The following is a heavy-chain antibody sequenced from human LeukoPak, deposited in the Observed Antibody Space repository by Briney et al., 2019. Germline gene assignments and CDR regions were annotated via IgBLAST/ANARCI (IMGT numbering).Heavy chain of an antibody. V-gene: IGHV3-74*01. D-gene: IGHD6-19*01. J-gene: IGHJ4*02. CDR3: ARVIYSGWEGELSD. CDR2: INSDGSTT. Sequence: GSLRLSCAASGFTFSSYWMHWVRQAPGKGLVWVSRINSDGSTTSYADSVMGRFTISRDNAKNTLYLQMNSLRAEDSAVYYCARVIYSGWEGELSDWGQGTLVTVSS. CDR1: GFTFSSYW.